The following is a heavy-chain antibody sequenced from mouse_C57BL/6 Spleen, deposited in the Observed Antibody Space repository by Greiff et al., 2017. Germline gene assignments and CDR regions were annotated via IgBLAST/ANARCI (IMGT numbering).Heavy chain of an antibody. V-gene: IGHV2-5*01. D-gene: IGHD1-1*01. J-gene: IGHJ4*01. CDR1: GFSLTSSG. CDR3: AKNDEDLLREVAMDY. CDR2: IWRGGST. Sequence: VQLQQSGPGLVQPSQSLSITCTVSGFSLTSSGVHWVRPSPGKGLEWLGVIWRGGSTDYSAAFMFRLSITKDNSKSQVFFKMNSLQSDDTAIYYCAKNDEDLLREVAMDYWGQGTSVTVSS.